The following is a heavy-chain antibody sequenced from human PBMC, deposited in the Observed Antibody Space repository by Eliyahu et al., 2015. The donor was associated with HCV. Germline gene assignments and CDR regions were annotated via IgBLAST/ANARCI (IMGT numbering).Heavy chain of an antibody. V-gene: IGHV3-33*01. CDR3: ASSPEEWGLYGTSPNYYFDY. CDR1: VFPXSPYG. Sequence: QVQLVESGGGVVQPGRSLRLSCAASVFPXSPYGXPWVRQAPGKGLEWVAVIWSDGNTKNYADSVKGRFTISRDNSKTTLYLHMNSLSAEDTAVYYCASSPEEWGLYGTSPNYYFDYWGQGTLVTVSS. CDR2: IWSDGNTK. J-gene: IGHJ4*02. D-gene: IGHD3-3*01.